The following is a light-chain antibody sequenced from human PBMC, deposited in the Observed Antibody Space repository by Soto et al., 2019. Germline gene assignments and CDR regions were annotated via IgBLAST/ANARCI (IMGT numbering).Light chain of an antibody. CDR2: RAS. CDR3: QQYGSSPRIT. V-gene: IGKV3-20*01. CDR1: QSVSNSY. Sequence: IVFTQSPGTLSFSPGEGATLSCRASQSVSNSYLAWYQQKPGQAPRLLIYRASSRATGIPDRFTGSGSGTDFTLTISRLEPEDFAVYYCQQYGSSPRITFGQGTRLEIK. J-gene: IGKJ5*01.